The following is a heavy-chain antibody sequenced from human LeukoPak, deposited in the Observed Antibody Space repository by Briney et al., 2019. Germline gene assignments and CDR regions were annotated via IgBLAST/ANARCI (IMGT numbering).Heavy chain of an antibody. CDR3: ARDQKASLSTPFSPDY. Sequence: GGSLRLSCAASGFPFNKYSMTWVRQAPGKGLEWASSISSSSSYIYYADSVKGRFTISRDNAKNSLYLQMNSLRAEDTAVYYCARDQKASLSTPFSPDYWGQGTLVTVSS. D-gene: IGHD2-2*01. CDR2: ISSSSSYI. V-gene: IGHV3-21*01. J-gene: IGHJ4*02. CDR1: GFPFNKYS.